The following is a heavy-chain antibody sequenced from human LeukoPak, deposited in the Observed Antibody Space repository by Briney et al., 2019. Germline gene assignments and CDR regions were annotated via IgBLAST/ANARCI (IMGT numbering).Heavy chain of an antibody. D-gene: IGHD4-17*01. CDR2: IYYTGAT. J-gene: IGHJ4*02. CDR3: ARAREDDYGDCTFDF. Sequence: SETLSLTCIVSGGTISSRDYYWGWLRQPPGKEPEWIGTIYYTGATYYMPSLQSRVIMSVDTSRNRFSLKVDSVTAADTAVYYCARAREDDYGDCTFDFWGLGALVTVSS. CDR1: GGTISSRDYY. V-gene: IGHV4-39*07.